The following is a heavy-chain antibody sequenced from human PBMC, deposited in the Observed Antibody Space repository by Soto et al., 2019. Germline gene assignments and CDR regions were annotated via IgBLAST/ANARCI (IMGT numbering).Heavy chain of an antibody. Sequence: PGESLKISCKASGYIFSFYWIGWGRQMPGKGLEWMAIMYPDDSDIGYSPSLEAHVTISADKSTITAFLQWSSLKASDTAMYYCATAYVYDFENSNYYRDAFDIWGQGTLVTVS. CDR3: ATAYVYDFENSNYYRDAFDI. J-gene: IGHJ3*02. CDR1: GYIFSFYW. CDR2: MYPDDSDI. V-gene: IGHV5-51*01. D-gene: IGHD3-22*01.